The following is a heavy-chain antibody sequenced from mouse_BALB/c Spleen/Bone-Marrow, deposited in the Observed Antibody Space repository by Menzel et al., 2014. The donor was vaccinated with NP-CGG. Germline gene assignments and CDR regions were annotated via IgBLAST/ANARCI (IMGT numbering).Heavy chain of an antibody. Sequence: EVQLVESGGGLVQPGGSLRLSCATSGFTFTDYYMNWVRQPPGKALEWLGFIRNKANGYTTEYSASVKGRFTISRDNSQIILYLQMNTLRAEDSAAYYCARDKGRVFFDYWGQGTTLTVSS. CDR3: ARDKGRVFFDY. CDR1: GFTFTDYY. J-gene: IGHJ2*01. CDR2: IRNKANGYTT. V-gene: IGHV7-3*02.